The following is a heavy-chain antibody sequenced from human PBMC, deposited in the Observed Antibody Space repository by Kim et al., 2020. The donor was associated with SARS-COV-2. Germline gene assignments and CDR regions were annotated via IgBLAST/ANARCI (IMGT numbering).Heavy chain of an antibody. V-gene: IGHV3-21*01. CDR1: GFTFSSYS. Sequence: GGSLRLSCAASGFTFSSYSMNWVRQAPGKGLEWVSSISSSSSYIYYADSVKGRFTISRDNAKNSLYLQMNSLRAEDTAVYYCARDPIGELPFFDYWGQGTLVTVSS. D-gene: IGHD1-7*01. J-gene: IGHJ4*02. CDR2: ISSSSSYI. CDR3: ARDPIGELPFFDY.